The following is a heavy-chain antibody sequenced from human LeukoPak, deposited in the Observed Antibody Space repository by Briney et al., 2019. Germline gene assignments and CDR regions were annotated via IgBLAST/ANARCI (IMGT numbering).Heavy chain of an antibody. V-gene: IGHV3-53*01. D-gene: IGHD1-7*01. Sequence: GGSLRLSCAPSGFTVSSNYMSWVRQAPGKGLEWGSVIYSGGDTFYADSVKGRFTISRDNSKTTLYLQMNSLIAEDTAVYYCAAKVELRSNGPYFNSWGQGTLVTVSS. J-gene: IGHJ4*02. CDR3: AAKVELRSNGPYFNS. CDR1: GFTVSSNY. CDR2: IYSGGDT.